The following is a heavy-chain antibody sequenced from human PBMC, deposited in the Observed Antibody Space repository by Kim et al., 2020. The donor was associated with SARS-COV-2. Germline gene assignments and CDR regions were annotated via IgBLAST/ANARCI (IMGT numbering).Heavy chain of an antibody. D-gene: IGHD4-17*01. V-gene: IGHV4-4*09. CDR3: ASYYGDYSWFDP. J-gene: IGHJ5*02. Sequence: NYHPSLKSRVTISVDTSKNQFSLKLSSVTAADTAVYYCASYYGDYSWFDPWGQGTLVTVSS.